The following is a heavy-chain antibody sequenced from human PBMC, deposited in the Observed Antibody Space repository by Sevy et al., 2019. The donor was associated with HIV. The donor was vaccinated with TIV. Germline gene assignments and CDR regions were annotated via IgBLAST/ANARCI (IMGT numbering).Heavy chain of an antibody. CDR3: ARDPWLARFDY. CDR1: GGSFSGYY. V-gene: IGHV4-34*01. Sequence: SETLSLTCAVYGGSFSGYYWSWIRQPPGKGLEWIGEINHSGSTNYNPSLKSRVTISVDTSKNQFSLKLSSVTAADTTVYYCARDPWLARFDYWGQGTLVTVSS. D-gene: IGHD6-19*01. J-gene: IGHJ4*02. CDR2: INHSGST.